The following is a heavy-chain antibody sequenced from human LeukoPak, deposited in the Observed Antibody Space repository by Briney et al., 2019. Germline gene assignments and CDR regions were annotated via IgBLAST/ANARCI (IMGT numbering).Heavy chain of an antibody. CDR3: ARDKGKYDFWSGYYSHAFDI. J-gene: IGHJ3*02. CDR1: GSTFSSYA. V-gene: IGHV3-30*04. Sequence: GGSLRRSCAASGSTFSSYAMHWVRQAPGKGLEWVAVISYDGSNKYYADSVKGRFTISRDNSKNTLYLQMNSLRAEDTAVYYCARDKGKYDFWSGYYSHAFDIWGQGTMVTVSS. D-gene: IGHD3-3*01. CDR2: ISYDGSNK.